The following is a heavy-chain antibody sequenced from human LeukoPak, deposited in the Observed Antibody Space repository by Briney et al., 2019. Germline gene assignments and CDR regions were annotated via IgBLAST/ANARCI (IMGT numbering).Heavy chain of an antibody. D-gene: IGHD1-7*01. V-gene: IGHV6-1*01. J-gene: IGHJ4*02. Sequence: SQTLSLTCVISGDTVSSDGAAWHWIRQSPSRGLEWLGRTYYRSKWYNEYAVSVKSRITVNPDTSKNQFSLQLNSVTPDDTAVYYCVRGNYNFDYWGQGTLVTVSS. CDR2: TYYRSKWYN. CDR1: GDTVSSDGAA. CDR3: VRGNYNFDY.